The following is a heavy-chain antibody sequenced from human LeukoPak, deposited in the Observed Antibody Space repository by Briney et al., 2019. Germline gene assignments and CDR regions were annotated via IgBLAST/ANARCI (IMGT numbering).Heavy chain of an antibody. Sequence: KPSETLSLTCTVSGDSISSYYWSWIRQTPGKGLEWIGYIYSSGRTNYNPSLKSRVTISVDTSKNQFSLKLSSVTAADTAVYFCARDEDGMDVWGQGTTVTVSS. CDR2: IYSSGRT. V-gene: IGHV4-59*01. CDR1: GDSISSYY. CDR3: ARDEDGMDV. J-gene: IGHJ6*02.